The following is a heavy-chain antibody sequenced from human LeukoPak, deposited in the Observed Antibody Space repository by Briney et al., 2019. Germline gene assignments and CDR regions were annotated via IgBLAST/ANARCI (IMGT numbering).Heavy chain of an antibody. Sequence: GGSLRLSCAASGFTFSSYWMSWVRQAPGKGLEWVANIKQDGSEKYYVDSVKGRFTISRDNAKNSLYLQMNSLRAEDTAVYYCAREVGAPGVEYFQHWGQGTLVTVSS. J-gene: IGHJ1*01. D-gene: IGHD1-26*01. CDR3: AREVGAPGVEYFQH. V-gene: IGHV3-7*01. CDR2: IKQDGSEK. CDR1: GFTFSSYW.